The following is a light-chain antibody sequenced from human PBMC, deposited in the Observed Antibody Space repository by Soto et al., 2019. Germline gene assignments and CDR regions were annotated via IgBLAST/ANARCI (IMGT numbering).Light chain of an antibody. CDR2: WAS. Sequence: DIVMTQSPDSLAVSLGERDTINCKSSQSVLYSPNNKNYLAWYQQKPGQPPKLLIYWASTRESGVPDRFSGSGSETDFTLTISSLQAEDVAVYYCQQYYSTPLTFGGGTKVEIK. J-gene: IGKJ4*01. CDR1: QSVLYSPNNKNY. CDR3: QQYYSTPLT. V-gene: IGKV4-1*01.